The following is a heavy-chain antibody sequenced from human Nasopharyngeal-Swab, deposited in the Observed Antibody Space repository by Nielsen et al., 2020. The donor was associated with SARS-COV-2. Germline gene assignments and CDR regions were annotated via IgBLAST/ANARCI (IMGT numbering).Heavy chain of an antibody. CDR3: ARVRDDYVWGSFPGYFDY. D-gene: IGHD3-16*01. V-gene: IGHV1-69*13. CDR1: GPTFSSYA. Sequence: SVNVSCKASGPTFSSYAIRWVRQAPGQGLEWMGGIIPIFGTANYAQKFQGRVTITADESTSTAYMELSSLRSEDTAVYYCARVRDDYVWGSFPGYFDYWGQGTLVTVSS. CDR2: IIPIFGTA. J-gene: IGHJ4*02.